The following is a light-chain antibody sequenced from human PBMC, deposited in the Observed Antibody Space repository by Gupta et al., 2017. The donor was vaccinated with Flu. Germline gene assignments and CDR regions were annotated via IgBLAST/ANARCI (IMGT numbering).Light chain of an antibody. CDR1: QSVSSY. CDR3: HQRSNWPIT. J-gene: IGKJ5*01. V-gene: IGKV3-11*01. Sequence: PVTLPLSPGERATLSCRASQSVSSYLAWYQQKPGQAPRLLIYDASNSATGIPARFSGSGSGTDFTLTISSLQPEDFAVYYCHQRSNWPITFGQGTRLEIK. CDR2: DAS.